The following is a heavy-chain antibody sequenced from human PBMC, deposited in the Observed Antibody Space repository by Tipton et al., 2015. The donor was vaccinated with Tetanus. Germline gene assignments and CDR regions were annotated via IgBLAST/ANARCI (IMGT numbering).Heavy chain of an antibody. Sequence: QSGPEVKKPGASVKVSCKASGYTFTDYYMHWVRQAPGQGLEWMGWINPNSGGTNYAQKFQGRVTMTRDTSISTAYMELSRLRSDDTAVYYCAKDKRIVGATWSYFDYWGQGTLVTVSS. V-gene: IGHV1-2*02. CDR1: GYTFTDYY. CDR2: INPNSGGT. CDR3: AKDKRIVGATWSYFDY. J-gene: IGHJ4*02. D-gene: IGHD1-26*01.